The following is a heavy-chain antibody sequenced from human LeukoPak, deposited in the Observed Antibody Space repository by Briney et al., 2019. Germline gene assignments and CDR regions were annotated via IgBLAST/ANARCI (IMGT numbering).Heavy chain of an antibody. CDR3: AKDRDSSDYPRDFDY. CDR1: GFTFSNYG. D-gene: IGHD3-22*01. V-gene: IGHV3-30*02. Sequence: GGSLRLSCAASGFTFSNYGMHWVRQAPGKGLEWVAFIRHDGTYQQYADSVKGRFTVSRDNSKDMVYLQMNSLRTEDTAVYYCAKDRDSSDYPRDFDYWGQGTLVTVSS. CDR2: IRHDGTYQ. J-gene: IGHJ4*02.